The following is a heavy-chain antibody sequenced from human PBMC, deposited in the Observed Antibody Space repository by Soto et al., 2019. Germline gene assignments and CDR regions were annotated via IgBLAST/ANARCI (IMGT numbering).Heavy chain of an antibody. CDR1: GGTFSSYA. V-gene: IGHV1-69*06. CDR2: VIPIFGTA. Sequence: QVQLVQSGAEVKKPGSSVKVSCKASGGTFSSYAISWVRQAPGQGLEWMGGVIPIFGTANYAQKFQGSVTITADKSTSTAYMELSSLRSEDTAVYYCARGQLYSSGWYDYYYYGMDVWGQGTTVTVSS. CDR3: ARGQLYSSGWYDYYYYGMDV. J-gene: IGHJ6*02. D-gene: IGHD6-19*01.